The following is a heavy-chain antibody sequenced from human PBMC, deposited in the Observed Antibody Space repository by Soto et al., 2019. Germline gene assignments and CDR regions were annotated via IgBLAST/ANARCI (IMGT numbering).Heavy chain of an antibody. CDR1: GASITFGGYS. V-gene: IGHV4-30-2*01. CDR2: INHLETT. J-gene: IGHJ4*02. CDR3: ARGGGSDSFDY. Sequence: PLSLTCTVSGASITFGGYSWSWIRQTPGKGLEWIGYINHLETTFYNPSFESRLTLSIDRAKNQFSLKLHSMSAADRAVYFCARGGGSDSFDYWGQGILVTVSS. D-gene: IGHD1-26*01.